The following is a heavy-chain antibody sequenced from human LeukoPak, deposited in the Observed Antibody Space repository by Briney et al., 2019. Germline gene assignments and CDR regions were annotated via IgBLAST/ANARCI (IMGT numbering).Heavy chain of an antibody. V-gene: IGHV3-33*01. CDR2: IWYDGSNK. Sequence: GGSLRLSCAASGFTFSSYGMHWVRQAPGKGLEWVAVIWYDGSNKYYADSVKGRFTISRDNSKNTLYLQMNSLRAEDTAVYYCARGPMTTVTTTNGGAFDIWGQGTMVTVSS. D-gene: IGHD4-17*01. CDR1: GFTFSSYG. J-gene: IGHJ3*02. CDR3: ARGPMTTVTTTNGGAFDI.